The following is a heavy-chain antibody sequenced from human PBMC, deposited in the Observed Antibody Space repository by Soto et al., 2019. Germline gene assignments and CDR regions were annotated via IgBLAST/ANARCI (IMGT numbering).Heavy chain of an antibody. D-gene: IGHD1-26*01. CDR3: AKDGGELPSPYYYYGMDV. CDR2: ISGSGGST. CDR1: GFTFSSYA. V-gene: IGHV3-23*01. Sequence: PGGSLRLSCAASGFTFSSYAMSWVRQAPGKGLEWVSAISGSGGSTYYADSVKGRFTISRDNSKNTLYLQMNSLRAADTAVYYCAKDGGELPSPYYYYGMDVWGQGTTVTVSS. J-gene: IGHJ6*02.